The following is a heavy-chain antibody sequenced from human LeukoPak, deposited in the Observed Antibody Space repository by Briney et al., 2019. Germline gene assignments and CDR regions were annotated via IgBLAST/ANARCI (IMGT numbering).Heavy chain of an antibody. CDR1: GLTFGGFW. CDR2: INSDGSEG. J-gene: IGHJ3*01. CDR3: ARSSYSSSSSV. V-gene: IGHV3-7*03. Sequence: GGSLRLSCQVSGLTFGGFWMVWSGQAPGKGLEWVASINSDGSEGYYADVVKGRFTISRDNAKNSLYLQINSLRAEDTAVYYCARSSYSSSSSVWGQGTMVTVSS. D-gene: IGHD6-6*01.